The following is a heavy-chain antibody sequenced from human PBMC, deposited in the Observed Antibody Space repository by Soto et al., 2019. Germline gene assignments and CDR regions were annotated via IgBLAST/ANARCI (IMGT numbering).Heavy chain of an antibody. CDR2: ISYDGSNK. D-gene: IGHD3-22*01. CDR1: GFTFSSYG. Sequence: LRLSCAASGFTFSSYGMHWVRQAPGKGLEWVAIISYDGSNKYYADSVKGRFTISRDISKNTLYLQMNSLRAEDTAVYYCAKDKWKHNSSGSIGYFDYWGQGTLVTVSS. CDR3: AKDKWKHNSSGSIGYFDY. V-gene: IGHV3-30*18. J-gene: IGHJ4*02.